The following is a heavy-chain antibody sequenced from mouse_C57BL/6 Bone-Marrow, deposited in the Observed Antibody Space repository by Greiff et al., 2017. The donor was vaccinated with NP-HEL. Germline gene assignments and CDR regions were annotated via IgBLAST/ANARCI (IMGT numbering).Heavy chain of an antibody. Sequence: EVMLVESGGGLVQPGGSLKLSCAASGFTFSDYYMYWVRQTPEKRLEWVAYISNGGGSTYYPDTVKGRFTISRDNAKNTLYLQMSRLKSEDTAMYYCASSTVVPFAYWGQGTLVTVSA. J-gene: IGHJ3*01. CDR3: ASSTVVPFAY. CDR2: ISNGGGST. D-gene: IGHD1-1*01. V-gene: IGHV5-12*01. CDR1: GFTFSDYY.